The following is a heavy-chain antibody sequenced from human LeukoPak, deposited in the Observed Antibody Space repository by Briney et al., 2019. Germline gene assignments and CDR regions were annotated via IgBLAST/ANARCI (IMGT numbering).Heavy chain of an antibody. V-gene: IGHV3-7*01. Sequence: GGSLRLSCAASGFIFNNYWMSWVRQAPGKGLEWVASIRPDGSGDFHMDSVKGRFTISRDNAEKSLSLQMNSLRAEDTAIYYCARLMGGVTTYDLWGQGTLVTVSS. J-gene: IGHJ5*02. CDR3: ARLMGGVTTYDL. D-gene: IGHD4-11*01. CDR1: GFIFNNYW. CDR2: IRPDGSGD.